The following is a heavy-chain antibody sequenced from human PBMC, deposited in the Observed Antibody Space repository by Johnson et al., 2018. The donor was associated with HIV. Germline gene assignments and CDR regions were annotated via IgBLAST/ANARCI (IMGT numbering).Heavy chain of an antibody. CDR3: ASDPVPAANRAFDM. Sequence: VQLVESGGGVVRPGGSLRLSCAASGFMFGDFAMSWVRQAPGKGLEWVSCINWNGARTGYADSVKGRFTISRDNAKNSLYLRMSSLRAEDTALYYCASDPVPAANRAFDMWGQVKMVTVTS. V-gene: IGHV3-20*04. CDR1: GFMFGDFA. D-gene: IGHD2-2*01. J-gene: IGHJ3*02. CDR2: INWNGART.